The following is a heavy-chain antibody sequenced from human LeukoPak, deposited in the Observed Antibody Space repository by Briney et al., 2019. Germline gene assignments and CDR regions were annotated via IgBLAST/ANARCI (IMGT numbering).Heavy chain of an antibody. CDR2: INPNSGGT. J-gene: IGHJ4*02. Sequence: GASVKVSCKASGYTFTGYYMHWVRQAPGQGLEWMGWINPNSGGTNYAQKFQGRVTMTRDTSISTAYMELSRLRSDDTAVYYCARGDFYYYDSSDGRGLGYWGQGTLVTVSS. CDR1: GYTFTGYY. V-gene: IGHV1-2*02. D-gene: IGHD3-22*01. CDR3: ARGDFYYYDSSDGRGLGY.